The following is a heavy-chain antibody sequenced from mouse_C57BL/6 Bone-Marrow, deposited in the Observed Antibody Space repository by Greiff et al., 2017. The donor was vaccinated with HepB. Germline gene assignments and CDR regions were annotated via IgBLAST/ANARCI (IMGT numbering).Heavy chain of an antibody. V-gene: IGHV5-17*01. CDR2: ISSGSSTI. Sequence: DVKLVESGGGLVKPGGSLKLSCAASGFTFSDYGMHWVRQAPEKGLEWVAYISSGSSTIYYADTVKGRFTISRDNAKNTLFLQMTSLRSEDTAMYYCASDYYGSIFYAMDYWGQGTSVTVSS. CDR1: GFTFSDYG. D-gene: IGHD1-1*01. J-gene: IGHJ4*01. CDR3: ASDYYGSIFYAMDY.